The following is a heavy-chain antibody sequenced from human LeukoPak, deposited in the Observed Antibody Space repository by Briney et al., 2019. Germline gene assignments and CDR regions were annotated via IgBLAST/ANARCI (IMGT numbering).Heavy chain of an antibody. Sequence: GGSLRLSCAASGFSVSNNSMSWVRQDPVKGLDWVSVIYSGGTTYYADSVKGRFTISRHNSKNTLYFQLNSLRPEDTAVYYCARIDDCSSTSCYGSFDYWGQGTLVTVSS. J-gene: IGHJ4*02. CDR1: GFSVSNNS. CDR3: ARIDDCSSTSCYGSFDY. V-gene: IGHV3-53*04. CDR2: IYSGGTT. D-gene: IGHD2-2*01.